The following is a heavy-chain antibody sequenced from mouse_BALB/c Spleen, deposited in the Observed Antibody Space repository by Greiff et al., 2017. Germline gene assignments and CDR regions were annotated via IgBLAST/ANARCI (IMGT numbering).Heavy chain of an antibody. CDR3: ARYGDGTWFAY. V-gene: IGHV1-14*01. CDR1: GYTFTSYV. Sequence: VQLKESGPELVKPGASVKMSCKASGYTFTSYVMHWVKQKPGQGLEWIGYINPYNDGTKYNEKFKGKATLTSDKSSSTAYMELSSLTSEDSAVYYCARYGDGTWFAYWGQGTLVTVSA. CDR2: INPYNDGT. J-gene: IGHJ3*01. D-gene: IGHD2-1*01.